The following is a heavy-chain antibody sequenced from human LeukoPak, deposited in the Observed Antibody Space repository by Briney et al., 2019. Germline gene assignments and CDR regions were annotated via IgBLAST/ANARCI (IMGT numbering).Heavy chain of an antibody. CDR1: GFTFSSYA. CDR3: AKDEEQQLSPYAFDI. J-gene: IGHJ3*02. D-gene: IGHD6-13*01. CDR2: ISGSGGST. V-gene: IGHV3-23*01. Sequence: PGGSLRLSCAASGFTFSSYAMSWVRQAPGKGLEWVSAISGSGGSTYYADSVKGRFTISRDNSKDTLYLQMNSLRAENPAVYYCAKDEEQQLSPYAFDIWGQRTMVTVSS.